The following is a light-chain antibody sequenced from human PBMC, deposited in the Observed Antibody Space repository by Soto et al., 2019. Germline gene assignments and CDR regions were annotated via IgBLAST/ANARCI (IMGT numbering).Light chain of an antibody. CDR3: AAWDDSLSGPL. CDR1: SSNIGSNY. CDR2: RNN. J-gene: IGLJ2*01. Sequence: QPVLTQPPSASGTPGQRVTISCSGSSSNIGSNYVYWYQQLPGTAPKLLIYRNNQRPSGVPDRFSGSKSGTSASLAISGLRSEDEADYYCAAWDDSLSGPLFGGGTKLTV. V-gene: IGLV1-47*01.